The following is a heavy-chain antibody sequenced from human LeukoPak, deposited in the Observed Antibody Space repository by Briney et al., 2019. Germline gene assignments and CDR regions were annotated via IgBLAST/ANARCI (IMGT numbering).Heavy chain of an antibody. CDR2: ISYSGST. CDR3: AREPGFDSSGYLNWFDP. J-gene: IGHJ5*02. Sequence: PSETLSLTCTVSGGSISSYYWSWIRQPPGKGLEWITCISYSGSTKYNPSLKSRVTISVDTSKNQLSLKLSSVTAADTAVYYCAREPGFDSSGYLNWFDPWGQGTLVTVSS. D-gene: IGHD3-22*01. V-gene: IGHV4-59*01. CDR1: GGSISSYY.